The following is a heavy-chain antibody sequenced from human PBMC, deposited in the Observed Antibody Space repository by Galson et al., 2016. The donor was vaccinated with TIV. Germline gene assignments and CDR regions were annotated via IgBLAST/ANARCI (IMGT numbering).Heavy chain of an antibody. D-gene: IGHD3-22*01. J-gene: IGHJ4*02. CDR2: INTDGSTT. V-gene: IGHV3-74*01. CDR1: GFTFSTYW. Sequence: PRLSCAASGFTFSTYWMHWVRQAPGKGLVWVSRINTDGSTTNYADSVKGRFTISRDNAKKTLYLQMNGLSAEDTAVYYCSRPSHYYDKSSFYPLDFWGQGTLVTVSS. CDR3: SRPSHYYDKSSFYPLDF.